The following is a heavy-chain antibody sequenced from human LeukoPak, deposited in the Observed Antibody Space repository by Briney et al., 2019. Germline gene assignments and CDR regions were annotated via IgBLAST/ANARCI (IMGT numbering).Heavy chain of an antibody. Sequence: PGGSLRLSCAASGFTFSSYAMSWVRQAPGKGLEWVSAISGSGGSTYYADSVKGRFTISRDNSKNTLYLQMDGLRAEDTAVYYCAKGDNYYDSSGYFYWGQGTLITVSS. CDR3: AKGDNYYDSSGYFY. CDR2: ISGSGGST. D-gene: IGHD3-22*01. V-gene: IGHV3-23*01. J-gene: IGHJ4*02. CDR1: GFTFSSYA.